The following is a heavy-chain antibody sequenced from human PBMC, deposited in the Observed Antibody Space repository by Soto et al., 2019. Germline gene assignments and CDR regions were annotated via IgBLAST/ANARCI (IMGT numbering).Heavy chain of an antibody. D-gene: IGHD2-15*01. CDR3: ARGATPIDY. CDR1: GYTFTNFG. J-gene: IGHJ4*02. Sequence: QVQLVQSGAEVKKPGASVKVSCKASGYTFTNFGISWVRQAPGQGLEWMGWISAYNGNTNYAQEVQGRVNMTTDTSTSTAYRELRSLRSDDTAVYYCARGATPIDYWGQGTLVTVSS. V-gene: IGHV1-18*01. CDR2: ISAYNGNT.